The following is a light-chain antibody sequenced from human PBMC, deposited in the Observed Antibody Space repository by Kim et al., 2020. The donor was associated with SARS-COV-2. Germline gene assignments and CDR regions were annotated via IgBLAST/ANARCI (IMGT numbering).Light chain of an antibody. J-gene: IGKJ2*01. V-gene: IGKV1-39*01. CDR1: QTLSNY. CDR2: SAS. CDR3: QQSYNVPRT. Sequence: DIQMTQSPSSLSASVGDRVTITCRTSQTLSNYLNWYQQRPGKAPRLLIYSASTLQSGVPSRFSGSGSGTDFTLTISSLQPEDSATYYCQQSYNVPRTFGQGTKVDIK.